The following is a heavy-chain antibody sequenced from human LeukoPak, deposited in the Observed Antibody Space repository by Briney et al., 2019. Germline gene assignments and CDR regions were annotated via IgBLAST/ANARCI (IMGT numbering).Heavy chain of an antibody. Sequence: ASVKVSCKASGYTFTSYGISWVRQAPGQGLEWMGWISAYNGNTNYAQKLQGRVTTTTDTSTSTAYMELRSLRSDDTAVYYCARLTITMVRGVIIQDYWGQGTLVTVSS. CDR3: ARLTITMVRGVIIQDY. CDR2: ISAYNGNT. D-gene: IGHD3-10*01. CDR1: GYTFTSYG. J-gene: IGHJ4*02. V-gene: IGHV1-18*01.